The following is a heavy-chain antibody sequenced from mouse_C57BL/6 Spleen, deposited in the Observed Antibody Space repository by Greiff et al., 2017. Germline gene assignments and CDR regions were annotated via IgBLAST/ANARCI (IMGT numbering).Heavy chain of an antibody. Sequence: VQLQQSGAELVRPGTSVKVSCKASGYAFTNYLIEWVKQRPGQGLEWIGVINPGSGGTNYNEKFKGKATLTADKSSSTAYMQLSSLTSEDSAVYFCARFGLGDYWGQGTTLTVSS. V-gene: IGHV1-54*01. CDR2: INPGSGGT. CDR3: ARFGLGDY. CDR1: GYAFTNYL. J-gene: IGHJ2*01.